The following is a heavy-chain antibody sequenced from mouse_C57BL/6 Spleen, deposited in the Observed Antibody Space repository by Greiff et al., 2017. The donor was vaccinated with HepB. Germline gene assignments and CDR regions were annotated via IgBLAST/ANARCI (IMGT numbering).Heavy chain of an antibody. Sequence: VQLQQSGPELVKPGASVKISCKASGYSFTGYYMNWVKQSPEKSLEWIGEINPSTGGTTYNQKFKAKATLTVDKSSSTAYMQLKSLTSEDSAVYYCARYRMDAIDYWGQGTSVTVSS. V-gene: IGHV1-42*01. J-gene: IGHJ4*01. D-gene: IGHD2-12*01. CDR3: ARYRMDAIDY. CDR1: GYSFTGYY. CDR2: INPSTGGT.